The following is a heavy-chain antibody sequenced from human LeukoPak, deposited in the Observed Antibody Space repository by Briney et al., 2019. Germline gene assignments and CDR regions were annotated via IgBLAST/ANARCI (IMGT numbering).Heavy chain of an antibody. CDR2: IYYSGST. V-gene: IGHV4-61*01. Sequence: SETLSLTCTVSGGSVSSGSYYWSWIRQPPGKGLEWIGYIYYSGSTNYNPSLKSRVTISVDTSKNQFSLKLSSVTAADTAVYYCARGQTFSSWYVWYYLDYWGQGTLVTVSS. CDR3: ARGQTFSSWYVWYYLDY. J-gene: IGHJ4*02. CDR1: GGSVSSGSYY. D-gene: IGHD6-13*01.